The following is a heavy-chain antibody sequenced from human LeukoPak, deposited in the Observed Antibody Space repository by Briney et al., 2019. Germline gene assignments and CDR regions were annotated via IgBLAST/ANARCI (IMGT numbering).Heavy chain of an antibody. V-gene: IGHV3-7*01. CDR1: GFTFSTYW. D-gene: IGHD6-6*01. J-gene: IGHJ4*02. CDR2: IKEDGSGK. Sequence: GGSLRLSCAASGFTFSTYWMSWVRQAPGKGLEWVGNIKEDGSGKYYVDSVKGLFTISRDNAKNSLYLQMNNLRTEDTAVYYCARDVASRTADYWGQGTLVTVSS. CDR3: ARDVASRTADY.